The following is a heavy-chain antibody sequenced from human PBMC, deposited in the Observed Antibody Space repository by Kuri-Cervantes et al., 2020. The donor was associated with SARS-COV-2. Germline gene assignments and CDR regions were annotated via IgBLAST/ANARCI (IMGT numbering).Heavy chain of an antibody. J-gene: IGHJ6*03. D-gene: IGHD2-21*01. V-gene: IGHV3-48*01. CDR1: GFTFSSYS. CDR3: ARDSVVLALHYYMDV. Sequence: GESLKISCEASGFTFSSYSMNWVRQAPGKGLEWVSYISSTSNTIYYADSVKARFTISRDNAKNSLYLHMSSLRAEDTAVYYCARDSVVLALHYYMDVWGKGTTVTVSS. CDR2: ISSTSNTI.